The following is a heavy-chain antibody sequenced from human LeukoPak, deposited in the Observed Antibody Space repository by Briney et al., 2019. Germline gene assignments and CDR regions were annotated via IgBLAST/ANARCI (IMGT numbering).Heavy chain of an antibody. Sequence: ASVKVSCKASGYTFTSYDINWVRQATGQGLEWMGWISAYNGNTNYAQKFQGRVTMTTDTSTNTVYMELWSLRSDDTAVYYCARDMKQWLPNPSDYWGQGTLVTVSS. D-gene: IGHD6-19*01. CDR2: ISAYNGNT. V-gene: IGHV1-18*01. CDR1: GYTFTSYD. J-gene: IGHJ4*02. CDR3: ARDMKQWLPNPSDY.